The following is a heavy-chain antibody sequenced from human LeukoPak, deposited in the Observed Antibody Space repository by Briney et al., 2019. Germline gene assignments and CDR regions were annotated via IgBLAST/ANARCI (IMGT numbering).Heavy chain of an antibody. CDR3: ASGCSGGSCYDY. V-gene: IGHV1-3*01. Sequence: ASVKVSCKASGYTFTSYAMHWVRQAPGQRLEWMGWINAGNGNTKYSQKFQGRVTMTRNTSISTAYMELSSLRSEDTAVYYCASGCSGGSCYDYWGQGTLVTVSS. CDR2: INAGNGNT. CDR1: GYTFTSYA. D-gene: IGHD2-15*01. J-gene: IGHJ4*02.